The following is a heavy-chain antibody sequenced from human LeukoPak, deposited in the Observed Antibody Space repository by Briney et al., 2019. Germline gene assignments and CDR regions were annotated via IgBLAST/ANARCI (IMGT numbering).Heavy chain of an antibody. V-gene: IGHV4-4*09. CDR1: GASISGYW. D-gene: IGHD2-2*02. J-gene: IGHJ6*03. CDR3: ARHTRYYYYMDV. CDR2: IYTSGST. Sequence: SETLSLTCDVSGASISGYWWSWIRQPPGKGLEWIGYIYTSGSTNYNPSLKSRVTISVDTSKNQFSLKLSSVTAADTAVYYCARHTRYYYYMDVWGKGTTVTVSS.